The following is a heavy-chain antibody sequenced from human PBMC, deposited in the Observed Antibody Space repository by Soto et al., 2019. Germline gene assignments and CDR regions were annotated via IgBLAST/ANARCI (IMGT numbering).Heavy chain of an antibody. CDR3: ARQMTTPYYFDY. J-gene: IGHJ4*02. Sequence: GESLKISCQSSGYSFTSYWIAWVRQMPGKGLEWMGIIYPGDSDTKYGPPFQGQVTISVDKSISTAYLQWSSLKASDSATYYCARQMTTPYYFDYWGQGTPVTVSS. D-gene: IGHD4-17*01. CDR2: IYPGDSDT. V-gene: IGHV5-51*01. CDR1: GYSFTSYW.